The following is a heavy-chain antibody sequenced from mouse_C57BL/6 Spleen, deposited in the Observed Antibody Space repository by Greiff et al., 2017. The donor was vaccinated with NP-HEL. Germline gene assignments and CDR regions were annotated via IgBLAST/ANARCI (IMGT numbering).Heavy chain of an antibody. CDR3: ARSGDYDLYYAMDY. J-gene: IGHJ4*01. D-gene: IGHD2-4*01. CDR2: IHPNSGST. V-gene: IGHV1-64*01. CDR1: GYTFTSYW. Sequence: QVQLQQPGAELVKPGALVKLSCKASGYTFTSYWMHWVKQRPGQGLEWIGMIHPNSGSTNYNEKFKSKATLTVDKSSSTAYMQLSSLTSEDSAVYYCARSGDYDLYYAMDYWGQGTSVTVSS.